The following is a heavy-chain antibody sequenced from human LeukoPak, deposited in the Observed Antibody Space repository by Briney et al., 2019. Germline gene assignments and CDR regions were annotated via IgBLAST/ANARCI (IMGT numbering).Heavy chain of an antibody. V-gene: IGHV3-48*01. CDR3: ARDSADCSSITCFPGDY. CDR2: IRSSSSTI. Sequence: GGSPRLSCAASGFTFSNYSMNWVRQAPGKGLEWISYIRSSSSTIYYADSVKGRFTISRDNVKNSVYLQMNSLRAEDTAVYYCARDSADCSSITCFPGDYWGQGTLVTVSS. D-gene: IGHD2-2*01. J-gene: IGHJ4*02. CDR1: GFTFSNYS.